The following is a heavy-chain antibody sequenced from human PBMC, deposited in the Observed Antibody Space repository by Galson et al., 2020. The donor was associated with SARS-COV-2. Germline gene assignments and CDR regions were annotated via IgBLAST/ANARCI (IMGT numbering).Heavy chain of an antibody. J-gene: IGHJ3*02. Sequence: GESLKISCAASGFTFSSYAMHWVRQAPGKGLEWVAVISYDGSNKYYADSVKGRFTISRDNSKNTLYLQMNSLRAEDTAVYYCARHEITTILYHDAFYIWGQGTMVTVSS. CDR1: GFTFSSYA. D-gene: IGHD4-4*01. V-gene: IGHV3-30-3*01. CDR2: ISYDGSNK. CDR3: ARHEITTILYHDAFYI.